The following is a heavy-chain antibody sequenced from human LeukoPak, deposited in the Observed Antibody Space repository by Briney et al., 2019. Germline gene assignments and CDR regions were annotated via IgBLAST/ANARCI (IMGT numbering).Heavy chain of an antibody. J-gene: IGHJ4*02. D-gene: IGHD1-20*01. Sequence: PGGSLRLSCVASGFTVSNKYISWVRRAPGKGLEWVSVIYTDGSTNHADSVKGRFTISRDNSKNTLYLQMNSLRAEDTAVYYCADITDDYWGQGTLVTVSS. CDR3: ADITDDY. CDR1: GFTVSNKY. CDR2: IYTDGST. V-gene: IGHV3-53*01.